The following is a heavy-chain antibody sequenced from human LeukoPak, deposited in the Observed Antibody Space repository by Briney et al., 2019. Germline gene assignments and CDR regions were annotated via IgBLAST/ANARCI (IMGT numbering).Heavy chain of an antibody. V-gene: IGHV3-33*01. CDR3: ARCSGGTCFPRGYMDV. CDR2: IWYDGSNN. J-gene: IGHJ6*03. CDR1: GFTFSTYG. Sequence: GGSLRLSCAASGFTFSTYGMHWVRQAPGKGLGWVAAIWYDGSNNYYADSVKGRFTISRDNSKNTLYLQMNSLRAEDTAVYCCARCSGGTCFPRGYMDVWGKGTTVTVSS. D-gene: IGHD2-15*01.